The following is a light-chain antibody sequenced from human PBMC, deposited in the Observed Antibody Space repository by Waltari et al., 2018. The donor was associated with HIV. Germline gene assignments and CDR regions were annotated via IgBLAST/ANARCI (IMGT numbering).Light chain of an antibody. V-gene: IGLV2-14*01. CDR1: DREIGFSTF. J-gene: IGLJ3*02. CDR3: TSYSYSHHFA. CDR2: RGT. Sequence: QSVLTQPASVSGSPGPSTSISCTDTDREIGFSTFLSWYQPRPGTAPRLIIYRGTARASGISSRFSASKSGNTASLSISGLQLEDEGDYYCTSYSYSHHFAFGGGTTLTVL.